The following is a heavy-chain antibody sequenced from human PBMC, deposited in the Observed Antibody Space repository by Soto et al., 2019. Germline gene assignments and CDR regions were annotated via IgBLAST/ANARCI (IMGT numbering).Heavy chain of an antibody. CDR1: GFTFDDYA. CDR3: AILRTVTTPFVY. V-gene: IGHV3-9*01. Sequence: EVQLVESGGGLVQPGRSLRLSCAASGFTFDDYAMHWVRQAPGKGLEWVSGISWNSGNIGYADSVKGRFTISRDNAKNSLYLQMNSLRPEDTALYYCAILRTVTTPFVYWGQGTLVTVSS. CDR2: ISWNSGNI. J-gene: IGHJ4*02. D-gene: IGHD4-17*01.